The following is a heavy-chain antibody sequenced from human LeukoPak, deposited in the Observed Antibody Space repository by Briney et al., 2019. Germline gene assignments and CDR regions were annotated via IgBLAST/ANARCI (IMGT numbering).Heavy chain of an antibody. Sequence: GGSLRLSCAASGFTFSNYAMHWVRQAPGKGLEWVAVISYDGSNKYYVDSVKGRFTISRDNSKNTVYLQMNSLRAEDTAVYYCARGRGEYPPGYWGQGTLVTVSS. D-gene: IGHD3-16*01. CDR1: GFTFSNYA. CDR2: ISYDGSNK. V-gene: IGHV3-30-3*01. J-gene: IGHJ4*02. CDR3: ARGRGEYPPGY.